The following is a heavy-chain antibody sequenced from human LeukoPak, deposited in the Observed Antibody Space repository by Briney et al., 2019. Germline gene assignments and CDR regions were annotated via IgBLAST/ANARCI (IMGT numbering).Heavy chain of an antibody. CDR1: GGSFSGYY. D-gene: IGHD6-13*01. J-gene: IGHJ4*02. CDR2: INHSGST. V-gene: IGHV4-34*01. CDR3: ARGEGSSWNYFDY. Sequence: SETLSLTCAVYGGSFSGYYWSWIRQPPGKGLEWIGEINHSGSTNYNPSLKSRVTISVDTSKNQFSLKLSSVTAADTAVYYCARGEGSSWNYFDYWAREPWSPSPQ.